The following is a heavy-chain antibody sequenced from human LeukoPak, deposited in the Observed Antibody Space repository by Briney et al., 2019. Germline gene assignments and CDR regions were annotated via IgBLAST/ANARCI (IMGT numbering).Heavy chain of an antibody. CDR3: ARAVAVAGTWIRSTGDY. D-gene: IGHD6-19*01. Sequence: ASVKVSCKASGYTFTGYYMHWVRQAPGQGLEWMGWINPNSGGTNYAQKFQGGVTMTRDTSISTAYMELSRLRSDDTAVYYCARAVAVAGTWIRSTGDYWGQGTLVTVSS. V-gene: IGHV1-2*02. J-gene: IGHJ4*02. CDR2: INPNSGGT. CDR1: GYTFTGYY.